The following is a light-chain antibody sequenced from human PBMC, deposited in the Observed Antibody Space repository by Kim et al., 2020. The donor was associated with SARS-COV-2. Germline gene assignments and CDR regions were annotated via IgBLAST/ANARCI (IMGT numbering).Light chain of an antibody. V-gene: IGKV3-15*01. CDR3: EQYDNWPGLT. Sequence: SAGERATLSGRASRSVRSSLDWSEQKPGQAPRLLIYGASTRYTGTPAMFSGSGSGTEFALNISSLQSEDFAVYYCEQYDNWPGLTFGGGTKVDIK. CDR1: RSVRSS. CDR2: GAS. J-gene: IGKJ4*01.